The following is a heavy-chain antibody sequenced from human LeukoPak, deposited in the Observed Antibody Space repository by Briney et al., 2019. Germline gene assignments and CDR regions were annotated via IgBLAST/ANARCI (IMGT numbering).Heavy chain of an antibody. D-gene: IGHD1-1*01. CDR1: GGSFSGCY. Sequence: SETLSLTCAVYGGSFSGCYWSWIRQPPGKGLEWIGEINHSGSTNYNPSLKSRVTISVDTSKNQFSLKLSSVTAADTAVYYCASCGTQLPYNWFDPWGQGTLVTVSS. CDR2: INHSGST. V-gene: IGHV4-34*01. CDR3: ASCGTQLPYNWFDP. J-gene: IGHJ5*02.